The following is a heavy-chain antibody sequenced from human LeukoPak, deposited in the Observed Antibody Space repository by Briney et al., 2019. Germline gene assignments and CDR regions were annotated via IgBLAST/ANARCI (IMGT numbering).Heavy chain of an antibody. Sequence: SETLSLTCTVSGGSIDTYYWSWIRQPPGKGLEWIGYIYYFGSTDYDPSLKSRVTISVDTSKNQFSLGLRSVTAADTAVYYCAKLGSPRAYWGQGILVRVSS. CDR1: GGSIDTYY. D-gene: IGHD7-27*01. CDR2: IYYFGST. CDR3: AKLGSPRAY. V-gene: IGHV4-59*01. J-gene: IGHJ4*02.